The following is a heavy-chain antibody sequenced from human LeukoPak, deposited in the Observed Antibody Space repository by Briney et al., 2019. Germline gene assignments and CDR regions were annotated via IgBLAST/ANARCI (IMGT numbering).Heavy chain of an antibody. Sequence: GGSLRLSCAVSGFTITDYGMSWVRQAPGKGLDWVSAISVSGDTKYYADSVEGRFIISRDNSRNTLYLQINSLRAEDTALYYCAQGYSSGWYPYWGQGTLVTVSS. D-gene: IGHD6-19*01. V-gene: IGHV3-23*01. J-gene: IGHJ4*02. CDR3: AQGYSSGWYPY. CDR2: ISVSGDTK. CDR1: GFTITDYG.